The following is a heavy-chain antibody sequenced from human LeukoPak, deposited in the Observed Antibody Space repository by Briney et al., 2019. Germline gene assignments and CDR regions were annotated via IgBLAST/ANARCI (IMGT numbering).Heavy chain of an antibody. CDR2: IIPIFGTA. CDR3: ASPRDGYNLSLDY. CDR1: GGTFSSYA. D-gene: IGHD5-24*01. V-gene: IGHV1-69*13. J-gene: IGHJ4*02. Sequence: ASVKVSCKASGGTFSSYAISWVRQAPGQGLEWMGGIIPIFGTANYAQKFQGRVTITADESTSTAYMELNSLRSGDTAVYYCASPRDGYNLSLDYWGQGTLVTVSS.